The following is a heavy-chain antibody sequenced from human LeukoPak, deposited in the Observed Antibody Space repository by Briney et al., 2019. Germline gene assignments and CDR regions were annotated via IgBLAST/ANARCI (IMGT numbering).Heavy chain of an antibody. Sequence: SETLSLTCAVSGGSLSSGGYSWRWIRQPPGKGLEGIGYIYHSGSTYYNPSLKSRVTISVDRTKNQFSLNLSSVAAADTAFYYCARDAGVGYFDYWGQGTLVTVSS. CDR3: ARDAGVGYFDY. CDR2: IYHSGST. V-gene: IGHV4-30-2*01. CDR1: GGSLSSGGYS. D-gene: IGHD1-26*01. J-gene: IGHJ4*02.